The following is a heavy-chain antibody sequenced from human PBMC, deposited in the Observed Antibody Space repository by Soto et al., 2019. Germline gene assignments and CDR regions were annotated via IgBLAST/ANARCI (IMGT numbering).Heavy chain of an antibody. CDR1: GDSVSGNSAA. CDR3: ARGYAFDI. Sequence: PSQTLSLTCAISGDSVSGNSAAWNWLRQSPSRGLEWLGRTYYRSNWSNDYALSVKGRITINPDTSKNQFSLQLNSLTPEDTAVYYCARGYAFDIWGQGTMVTVSS. CDR2: TYYRSNWSN. V-gene: IGHV6-1*01. J-gene: IGHJ3*02.